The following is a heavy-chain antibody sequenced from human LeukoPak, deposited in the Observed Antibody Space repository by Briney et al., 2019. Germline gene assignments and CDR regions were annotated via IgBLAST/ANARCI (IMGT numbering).Heavy chain of an antibody. CDR1: GYSISSGYY. Sequence: SETLSLTCTVSGYSISSGYYWGWIQQPPGKGLEWIGSIYHSGSTYYNPSLKSRVTISVDTSKNQFSLKLSSVTAADTAVYYCAGTDKVYYDFWSGHQGYFDYWGQGTLVTVSS. D-gene: IGHD3-3*01. CDR2: IYHSGST. V-gene: IGHV4-38-2*02. CDR3: AGTDKVYYDFWSGHQGYFDY. J-gene: IGHJ4*02.